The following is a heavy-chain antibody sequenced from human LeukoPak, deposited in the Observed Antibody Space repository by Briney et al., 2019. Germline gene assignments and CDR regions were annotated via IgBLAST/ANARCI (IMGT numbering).Heavy chain of an antibody. D-gene: IGHD2-8*01. CDR1: GFTFSSSG. Sequence: PGGSLRLSCAASGFTFSSSGMHWVRQAPGKGLGWVAVISYDGSNKYYADSVKGRFTFSRDNSKNTLYLQMNSLRAEDTAVYYCTTDAPAGYCTNGVCYAYGMDVWGQGTTVTVSS. CDR3: TTDAPAGYCTNGVCYAYGMDV. V-gene: IGHV3-30*03. J-gene: IGHJ6*02. CDR2: ISYDGSNK.